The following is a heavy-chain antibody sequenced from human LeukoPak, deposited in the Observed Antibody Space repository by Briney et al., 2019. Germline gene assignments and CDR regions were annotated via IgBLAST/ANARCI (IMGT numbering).Heavy chain of an antibody. D-gene: IGHD7-27*01. Sequence: SETLSLTCTVSGGPISSYYGIWIRQPPGKGLEWIGYIYYSGSTNYNPSLKSRVTISVDTSKSKFSLRLSSVTAADTAVYYCARLGTTQYRYFDLWGRGTPVTVSS. J-gene: IGHJ2*01. CDR1: GGPISSYY. CDR3: ARLGTTQYRYFDL. CDR2: IYYSGST. V-gene: IGHV4-59*01.